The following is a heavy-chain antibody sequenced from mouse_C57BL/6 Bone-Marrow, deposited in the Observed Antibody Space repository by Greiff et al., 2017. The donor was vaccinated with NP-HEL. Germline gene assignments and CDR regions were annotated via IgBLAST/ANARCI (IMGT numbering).Heavy chain of an antibody. Sequence: QVQLQQPGAELVKPGASVKLSCKASGYTFTSYWMQWVKQRPGQGLEWIGEIDPSDSYTNYNQKFKGKATLTVDQSSSTAYMQLSSLTAEDSAVYYGATDGYYPYDYDYWGQGTTLTVSS. V-gene: IGHV1-50*01. D-gene: IGHD2-3*01. J-gene: IGHJ2*01. CDR1: GYTFTSYW. CDR2: IDPSDSYT. CDR3: ATDGYYPYDYDY.